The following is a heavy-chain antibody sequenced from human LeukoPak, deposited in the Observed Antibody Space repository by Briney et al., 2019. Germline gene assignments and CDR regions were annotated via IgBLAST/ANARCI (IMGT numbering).Heavy chain of an antibody. V-gene: IGHV3-21*01. J-gene: IGHJ6*02. CDR2: ISSSSSYI. Sequence: GGSLRLSCAASGFTFSSYSMNWVRQAPGKGLEWVSSISSSSSYIYYADSVKGRFTISRDNAKNSLYLQMNSLRAEDTAVYYCAREDYGSGSSHYYYYGMDVWGQGTTVTVSS. CDR1: GFTFSSYS. D-gene: IGHD3-10*01. CDR3: AREDYGSGSSHYYYYGMDV.